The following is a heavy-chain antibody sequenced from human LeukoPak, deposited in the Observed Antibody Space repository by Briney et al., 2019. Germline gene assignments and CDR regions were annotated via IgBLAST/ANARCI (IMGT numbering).Heavy chain of an antibody. V-gene: IGHV3-30*01. CDR1: GFTFSSYA. CDR2: ISYDGSNK. J-gene: IGHJ4*02. Sequence: GGSLRLSCAASGFTFSSYAMHWVRQAPGKGLEWVAVISYDGSNKYYADSVKGRFTISRDNSKNTLYLQMNSLRAEDTAVYYCARDYSGSWLDYWGQGTLVTVSS. D-gene: IGHD6-13*01. CDR3: ARDYSGSWLDY.